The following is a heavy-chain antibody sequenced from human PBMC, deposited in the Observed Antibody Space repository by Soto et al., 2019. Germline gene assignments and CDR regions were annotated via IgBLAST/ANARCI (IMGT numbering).Heavy chain of an antibody. J-gene: IGHJ5*02. CDR2: IIPIFGTA. CDR3: ARSGSGWDWFDP. V-gene: IGHV1-69*13. CDR1: GGTFSSYA. D-gene: IGHD6-19*01. Sequence: ASVKVSCKASGGTFSSYAISWVRQAPGQGLEWMGGIIPIFGTANYAQKFQGRVTITADESTSTAYMELRSLRSDDTAVYYCARSGSGWDWFDPWGQGTLVTVSS.